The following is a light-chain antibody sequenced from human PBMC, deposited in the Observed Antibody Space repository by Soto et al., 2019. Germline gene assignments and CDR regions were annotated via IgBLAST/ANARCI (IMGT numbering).Light chain of an antibody. Sequence: QAVLTQPASVSGSPGQSITISCTGTSRDVGGYNYVSWYQQHPGKAPKLMIYDVSNRPSGVSNRFSGSKSGNTASLTIFGLQAEDEADYYCSSYTSSSTRVFGTGTKLTVL. J-gene: IGLJ1*01. CDR1: SRDVGGYNY. V-gene: IGLV2-14*01. CDR3: SSYTSSSTRV. CDR2: DVS.